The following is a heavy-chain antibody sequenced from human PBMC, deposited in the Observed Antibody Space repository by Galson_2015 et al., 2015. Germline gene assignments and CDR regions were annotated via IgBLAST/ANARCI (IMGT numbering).Heavy chain of an antibody. J-gene: IGHJ4*02. V-gene: IGHV3-53*01. Sequence: CAASGFTVSTNYMTWVRQAPGKGLEWLSILYSGGSTYYADSVRGRFVISRDNSKNTLDLQMNSLRAEDTAVYYCATVTKPLRYFDSWGQGTLVTVSS. D-gene: IGHD3-9*01. CDR2: LYSGGST. CDR1: GFTVSTNY. CDR3: ATVTKPLRYFDS.